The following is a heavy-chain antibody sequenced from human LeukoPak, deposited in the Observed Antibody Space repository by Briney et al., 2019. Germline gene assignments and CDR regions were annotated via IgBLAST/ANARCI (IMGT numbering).Heavy chain of an antibody. Sequence: GGSLRLSCAASGFTFSNYAMIWVRQAPGRGLEWVSAIRSGGGGTLYADSVKGRFTISRDNSKNTLFLRMNNMRAEDTAVYYCARDPNGGYVGAFEMWGPGTKVTVS. CDR3: ARDPNGGYVGAFEM. V-gene: IGHV3-23*01. J-gene: IGHJ3*02. D-gene: IGHD5-12*01. CDR1: GFTFSNYA. CDR2: IRSGGGGT.